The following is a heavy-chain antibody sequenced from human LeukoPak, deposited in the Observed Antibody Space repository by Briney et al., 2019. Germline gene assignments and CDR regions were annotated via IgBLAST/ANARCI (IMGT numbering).Heavy chain of an antibody. CDR3: ARGLVGRRLGY. CDR2: INHSGST. D-gene: IGHD1-26*01. V-gene: IGHV4-34*01. CDR1: GGSFNAFL. J-gene: IGHJ4*02. Sequence: PSETLSLTCDVSGVYGGSFNAFLWSWIRQPPGKGLEWIGEINHSGSTNYNPSLKSRVTISVDTSKNQFPLKLSSVTAADTAVYYCARGLVGRRLGYWGQGTLVTVSS.